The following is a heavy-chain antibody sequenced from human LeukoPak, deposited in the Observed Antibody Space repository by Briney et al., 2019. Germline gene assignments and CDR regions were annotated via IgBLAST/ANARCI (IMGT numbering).Heavy chain of an antibody. CDR2: IFHGGST. CDR3: GGEVADYGGYYYHYMDV. V-gene: IGHV4-4*02. CDR1: GGAISSTNW. J-gene: IGHJ6*03. Sequence: SETLSLTCAVSGGAISSTNWWSWVRQSPEKGLEWIGEIFHGGSTNYNPSLKSRVTILGDKSRNQFSLKMSSVTAADTAMYYCGGEVADYGGYYYHYMDVWGKGTTVTISS. D-gene: IGHD4/OR15-4a*01.